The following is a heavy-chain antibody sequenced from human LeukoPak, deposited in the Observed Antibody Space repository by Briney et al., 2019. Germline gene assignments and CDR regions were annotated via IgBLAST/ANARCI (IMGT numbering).Heavy chain of an antibody. D-gene: IGHD3-22*01. CDR1: GGSISSYY. V-gene: IGHV4-59*12. Sequence: SETLSLTCTVSGGSISSYYWSWIRQPPGKGLEWIGSIYYSGSTYYNPSLKSRVTISVDTSKNQFSLKLSSVTAADTAVYYCARVPFSDSSGYYYNLGAFDIWGQGTMVTVSS. CDR2: IYYSGST. CDR3: ARVPFSDSSGYYYNLGAFDI. J-gene: IGHJ3*02.